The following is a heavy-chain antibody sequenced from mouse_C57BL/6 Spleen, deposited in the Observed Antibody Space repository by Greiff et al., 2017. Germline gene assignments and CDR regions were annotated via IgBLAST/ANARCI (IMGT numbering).Heavy chain of an antibody. CDR1: GFNIKDDY. CDR3: TYGPAWFAY. D-gene: IGHD2-10*02. CDR2: IDPENGDT. V-gene: IGHV14-4*01. Sequence: VQLQQTGAELVRPGASVKLSCKASGFNIKDDYMHWVKKRPEQGLEGNGWIDPENGDTEYDSKFQGKATITADTSSTTASLQLSSRTSEDTAVYFCTYGPAWFAYWGQGTLVTVSA. J-gene: IGHJ3*01.